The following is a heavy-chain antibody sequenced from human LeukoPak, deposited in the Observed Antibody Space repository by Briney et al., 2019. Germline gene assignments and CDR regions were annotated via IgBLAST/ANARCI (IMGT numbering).Heavy chain of an antibody. V-gene: IGHV3-30*18. CDR2: ISYDGSNK. Sequence: GGSLRLSCAASGFTFSSYGMHWVRQAPGKGLEWVAVISYDGSNKYYADSVKGRFTISRDNSKNTLYLQMNSLRAEDTAVYYCAKDSIEEIAVAGKGNYYYYGMDVWGQGTTVTVSS. J-gene: IGHJ6*02. D-gene: IGHD6-19*01. CDR1: GFTFSSYG. CDR3: AKDSIEEIAVAGKGNYYYYGMDV.